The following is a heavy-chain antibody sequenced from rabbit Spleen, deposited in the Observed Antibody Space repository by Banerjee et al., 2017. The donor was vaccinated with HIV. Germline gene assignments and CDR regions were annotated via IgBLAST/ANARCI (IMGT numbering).Heavy chain of an antibody. CDR3: ARDLTDVIGWNFGW. D-gene: IGHD1-1*01. CDR1: GVSFSSNHY. CDR2: IEGGSSAFS. V-gene: IGHV1S45*01. Sequence: QEQLTETGGGLVQPGASLTLTCTASGVSFSSNHYMCWVRQAPGKGLEWIACIEGGSSAFSYFASWAKGRFTISKTSSTTVTLQMTTLTAADTATYFCARDLTDVIGWNFGWWGPGTLVTVS. J-gene: IGHJ4*01.